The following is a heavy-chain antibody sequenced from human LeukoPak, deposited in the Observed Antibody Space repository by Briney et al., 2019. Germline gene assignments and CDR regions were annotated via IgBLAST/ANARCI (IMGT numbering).Heavy chain of an antibody. D-gene: IGHD6-13*01. CDR3: ARERAAGINYDY. CDR2: VYYTGTT. V-gene: IGHV4-59*01. J-gene: IGHJ4*02. Sequence: SETLSLTCTVSGGSISTYYWSWIRQPPVKGLEWIGYVYYTGTTTYNPSLESRVTISVDTSKNQFSLKLSSVTAADTAVYYCARERAAGINYDYWGQGTLVTVSS. CDR1: GGSISTYY.